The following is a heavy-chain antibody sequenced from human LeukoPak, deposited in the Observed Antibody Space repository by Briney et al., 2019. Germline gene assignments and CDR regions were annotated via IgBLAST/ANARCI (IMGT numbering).Heavy chain of an antibody. J-gene: IGHJ4*02. CDR1: AYTLTSYG. D-gene: IGHD2-21*02. CDR2: ISAYNGNT. V-gene: IGHV1-18*04. Sequence: ASVKVSCKASAYTLTSYGISWVRHAPGQGLEWMGWISAYNGNTNYAQKLQGRVTMTTDTSTSTAYMELRGLRSEDTAVYYCARVGCGGDWYSGDDYWGQGTLVTVSS. CDR3: ARVGCGGDWYSGDDY.